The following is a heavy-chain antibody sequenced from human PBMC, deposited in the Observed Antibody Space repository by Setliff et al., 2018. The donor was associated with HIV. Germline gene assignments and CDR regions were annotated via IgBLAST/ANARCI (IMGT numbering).Heavy chain of an antibody. D-gene: IGHD2-21*02. J-gene: IGHJ3*02. CDR3: AREVDVVTTSDAFDI. CDR1: SGAISRAASY. Sequence: SETLSLTCTVSSGAISRAASYWSWIRQSPGKGLEWIGTIFYRGDTYYNPSLKSRLTLSVDTSKSQFSLRLASVTAADTAVYYCAREVDVVTTSDAFDIWGQGTMVTVSS. CDR2: IFYRGDT. V-gene: IGHV4-39*02.